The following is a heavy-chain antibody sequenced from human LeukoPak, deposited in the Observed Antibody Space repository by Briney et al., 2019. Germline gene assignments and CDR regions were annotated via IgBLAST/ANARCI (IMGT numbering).Heavy chain of an antibody. CDR1: GGSISSYY. D-gene: IGHD3-3*01. J-gene: IGHJ4*02. CDR3: ATQSGYYSDFYFDY. CDR2: IYYSGST. V-gene: IGHV4-59*08. Sequence: SETLSLTCTVSGGSISSYYWSWIRQPPGKGLEWIGYIYYSGSTNYNPSLKSRVTISVDTSKNQFSLKLSSVTAADTAVYYCATQSGYYSDFYFDYWGQGTLVTVSS.